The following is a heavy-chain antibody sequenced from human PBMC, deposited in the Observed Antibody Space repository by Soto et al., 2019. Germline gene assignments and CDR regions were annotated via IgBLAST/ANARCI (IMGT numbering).Heavy chain of an antibody. CDR2: LNAGNSNT. CDR1: GYTFTTYA. Sequence: GASVKVSCKASGYTFTTYAMHWVRQAPGQRLEWMGWLNAGNSNTKYSQKFQGRVTITRDTSASTAYMELSSLRSEDMAVYYCARDRGLTIDYWGQGTLVTVSS. D-gene: IGHD3-10*01. J-gene: IGHJ4*02. CDR3: ARDRGLTIDY. V-gene: IGHV1-3*01.